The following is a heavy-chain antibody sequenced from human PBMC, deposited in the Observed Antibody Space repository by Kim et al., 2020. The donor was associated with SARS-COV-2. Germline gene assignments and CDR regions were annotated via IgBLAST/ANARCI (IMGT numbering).Heavy chain of an antibody. CDR1: GGSISSYY. D-gene: IGHD6-13*01. V-gene: IGHV4-59*01. CDR2: IYYSGST. CDR3: ARDSAAAGLGAFDI. J-gene: IGHJ3*02. Sequence: SETLSLTCTVSGGSISSYYWSWIRQPPGKGLEWSGYIYYSGSTNYNPSLKSRVTISVDTSKNQFSLKLSSVTAADTAVYYCARDSAAAGLGAFDIWGQGTMVTVSS.